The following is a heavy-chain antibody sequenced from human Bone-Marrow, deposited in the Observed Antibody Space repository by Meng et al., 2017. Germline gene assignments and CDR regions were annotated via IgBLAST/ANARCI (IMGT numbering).Heavy chain of an antibody. CDR3: ARISWNALDY. CDR2: IYGGGST. V-gene: IGHV3-53*02. CDR1: GLTVSSNS. D-gene: IGHD1-1*01. Sequence: EVQLVETGGGLIQPGGSLRLSCAASGLTVSSNSMSWVRQAPGKGLEWVSLIYGGGSTYHADSVKGRFTISREISKNTLLLQMNSLRAEDTAVYYCARISWNALDYWGRGTLVTVSS. J-gene: IGHJ4*02.